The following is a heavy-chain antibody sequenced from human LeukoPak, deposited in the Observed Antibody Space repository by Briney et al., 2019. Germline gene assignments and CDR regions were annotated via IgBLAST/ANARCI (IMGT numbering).Heavy chain of an antibody. CDR2: IIPIFGTA. D-gene: IGHD1-26*01. CDR1: GGTFSSYA. J-gene: IGHJ4*02. CDR3: ARGRNRYSGSYTSDY. V-gene: IGHV1-69*05. Sequence: SVKVSCKASGGTFSSYAISWVRQAPGQGLEWIGGIIPIFGTANYAQKFQGRVTITTDESTSTAYMELSSLRSEDTAVYYCARGRNRYSGSYTSDYWGQGTLVTVSS.